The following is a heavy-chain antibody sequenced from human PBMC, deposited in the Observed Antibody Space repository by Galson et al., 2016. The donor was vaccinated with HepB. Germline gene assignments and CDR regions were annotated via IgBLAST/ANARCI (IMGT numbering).Heavy chain of an antibody. CDR2: IDPTDSYT. D-gene: IGHD5-18*01. Sequence: QSGAEVKKHGESLRISCKGSGYTFTNYWISWLRQMPGKGLEWMGRIDPTDSYTNSSPYFQGHVTISADSSINTAYQRWRSLKASDTAIYYSASHGDVDTAMVPFHSWGQGSLVIVSS. J-gene: IGHJ4*02. CDR1: GYTFTNYW. V-gene: IGHV5-10-1*01. CDR3: ASHGDVDTAMVPFHS.